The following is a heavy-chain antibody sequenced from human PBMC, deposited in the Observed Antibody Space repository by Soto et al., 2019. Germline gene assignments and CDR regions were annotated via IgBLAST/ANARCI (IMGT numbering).Heavy chain of an antibody. V-gene: IGHV4-31*03. D-gene: IGHD6-13*01. CDR2: IYYSGST. J-gene: IGHJ5*02. Sequence: LTCTVSGGSISSGGYYWSWIRQHPGKGLEWIGYIYYSGSTYYNPSLKSRVTISVDTSKNQFSLKLSSVTAADTAVYYCARDPGIAAAGTNWFDPWGQGTLVTVSS. CDR3: ARDPGIAAAGTNWFDP. CDR1: GGSISSGGYY.